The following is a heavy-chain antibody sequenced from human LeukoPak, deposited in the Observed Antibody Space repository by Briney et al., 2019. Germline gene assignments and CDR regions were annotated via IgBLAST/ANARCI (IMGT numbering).Heavy chain of an antibody. Sequence: ASVKVSCKASGYTFTSYGISWVRQAPGQGLEWMVWISAYNGNTNYAQKLQGRVTMTTDTSTSTAYMELRSLRSDDTAVYYCARTRRAQILYYFDYWGQGTLVTVSS. J-gene: IGHJ4*02. D-gene: IGHD2-8*02. CDR2: ISAYNGNT. CDR3: ARTRRAQILYYFDY. V-gene: IGHV1-18*01. CDR1: GYTFTSYG.